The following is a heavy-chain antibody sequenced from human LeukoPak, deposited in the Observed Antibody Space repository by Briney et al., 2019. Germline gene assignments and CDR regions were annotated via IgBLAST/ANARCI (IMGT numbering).Heavy chain of an antibody. V-gene: IGHV3-30*04. CDR1: GFTFSSYA. CDR3: AKVYYYDSSAYYGWWFDP. CDR2: ISYDGSNK. Sequence: GGSLRLSCAASGFTFSSYAMHWVRQAPGKGLEWVAVISYDGSNKYYADSVKGRFTISRDNSKNTLYLQMNSLRAEDTAAYYCAKVYYYDSSAYYGWWFDPWGQGTLVTVSS. D-gene: IGHD3-22*01. J-gene: IGHJ5*02.